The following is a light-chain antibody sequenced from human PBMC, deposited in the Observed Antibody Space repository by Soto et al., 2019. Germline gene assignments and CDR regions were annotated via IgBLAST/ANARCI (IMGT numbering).Light chain of an antibody. CDR1: QTITNW. Sequence: DIHMTQSPFTLSASVGYRFTITCRSSQTITNWLAWYQQKPGKAPRLXIYDASSLESWVQSRSSGSGSGTEFTLTISRMEPEDFAVYYCQQYGSSKTFGQGTRWIS. J-gene: IGKJ1*01. CDR2: DAS. CDR3: QQYGSSKT. V-gene: IGKV1-5*01.